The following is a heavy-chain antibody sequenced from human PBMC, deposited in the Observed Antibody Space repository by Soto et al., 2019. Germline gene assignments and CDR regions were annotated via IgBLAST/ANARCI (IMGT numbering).Heavy chain of an antibody. CDR2: IWYDGSNK. CDR3: ARKGGSGWGPEY. J-gene: IGHJ4*02. Sequence: QVQLVESGGGVVQPGRSLRLSCAASGFTFSSYGMHWVRQAPGKGLEWVAVIWYDGSNKYYADSVKGRFTISRDNSKNTLYLQMNSRRAEDTAVYYCARKGGSGWGPEYWGQGTLVTVSS. CDR1: GFTFSSYG. V-gene: IGHV3-33*01. D-gene: IGHD6-19*01.